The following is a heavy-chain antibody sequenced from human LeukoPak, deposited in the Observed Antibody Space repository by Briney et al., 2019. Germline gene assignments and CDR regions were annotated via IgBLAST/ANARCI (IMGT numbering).Heavy chain of an antibody. Sequence: GASVKVSCKASGYTFTGYYMHWVRQAPGQGLEWMGIINPSGGSTSYAQKFQGRVTMTRDTSTSTVYMELSSLRSEDTAVYYCASEVRAAREYYDSSGYAYWSQGTLVTVSS. CDR1: GYTFTGYY. V-gene: IGHV1-46*01. CDR2: INPSGGST. CDR3: ASEVRAAREYYDSSGYAY. J-gene: IGHJ4*02. D-gene: IGHD3-22*01.